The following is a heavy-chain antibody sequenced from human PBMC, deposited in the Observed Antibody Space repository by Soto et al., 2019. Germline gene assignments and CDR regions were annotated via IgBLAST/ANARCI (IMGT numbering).Heavy chain of an antibody. CDR1: GDSISSSTYS. D-gene: IGHD3-3*02. Sequence: PSETLSLTCTVSGDSISSSTYSWGWIRQPPGKGLEYIGTIYYSGSTYYNPSLKSRVTISVDTSKNQFSLKLSSVTAADTAVYYCASPKIAFYNWFDPWGQGTLVTVSS. V-gene: IGHV4-39*01. CDR3: ASPKIAFYNWFDP. CDR2: IYYSGST. J-gene: IGHJ5*02.